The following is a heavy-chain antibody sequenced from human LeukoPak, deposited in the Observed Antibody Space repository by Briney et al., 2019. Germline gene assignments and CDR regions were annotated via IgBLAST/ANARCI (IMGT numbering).Heavy chain of an antibody. V-gene: IGHV4-31*03. CDR2: IYYSGST. D-gene: IGHD2-2*01. Sequence: SQTLSLTCTVSGGSISSGGYYWSWIRQHPGKGLEWIGYIYYSGSTYYNPSLNSRVTISVDTSKNQFSLKLSSVTAADTAVYYCARVRSSNSWRFGYYMHVWGKGTTVTVSS. J-gene: IGHJ6*03. CDR1: GGSISSGGYY. CDR3: ARVRSSNSWRFGYYMHV.